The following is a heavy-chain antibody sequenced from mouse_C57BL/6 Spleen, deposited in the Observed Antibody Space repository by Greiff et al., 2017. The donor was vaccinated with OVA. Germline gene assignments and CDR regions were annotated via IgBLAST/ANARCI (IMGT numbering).Heavy chain of an antibody. J-gene: IGHJ1*03. CDR3: ARSLIYYYGSSYEGYFDV. Sequence: QVQLQQSGAELVMPGASVKLSCKASGYTFTSYWMHWVKQRPGQGLEWIGEIDPSDSYTNYNQKFKGKSTLTVDKSSSTAYMQLSSLTSEDSAVYYCARSLIYYYGSSYEGYFDVWGTGTTVTVSS. V-gene: IGHV1-69*01. CDR2: IDPSDSYT. CDR1: GYTFTSYW. D-gene: IGHD1-1*01.